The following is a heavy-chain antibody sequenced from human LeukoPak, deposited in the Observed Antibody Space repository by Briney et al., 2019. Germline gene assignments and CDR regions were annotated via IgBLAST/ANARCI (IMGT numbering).Heavy chain of an antibody. V-gene: IGHV1-2*02. CDR3: ARIPYSTYWSFLDY. D-gene: IGHD4-11*01. CDR2: INPNNGGT. Sequence: VASVKVSCKASGYTFTSYAMHWVRQAPGQGLEWMGWINPNNGGTNYAQKFQDRVTMTRDTSISTVYMGLSRLGSDDTAVYYCARIPYSTYWSFLDYWGQGTLVTVSS. J-gene: IGHJ4*02. CDR1: GYTFTSYA.